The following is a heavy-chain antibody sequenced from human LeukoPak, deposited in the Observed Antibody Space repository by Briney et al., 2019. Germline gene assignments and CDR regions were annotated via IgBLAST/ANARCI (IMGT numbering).Heavy chain of an antibody. Sequence: PGGSLRLSCAASGFTFSSYGMHWVRQAPGKGLEWVAVISYDGSNKYYADSVKGRFTISRDNSKNTLYLQMSSLRAEDTAVYYCAKNIVVVPAAIWFDPWGQGTLVTVSS. V-gene: IGHV3-30*18. J-gene: IGHJ5*02. CDR3: AKNIVVVPAAIWFDP. CDR1: GFTFSSYG. D-gene: IGHD2-2*01. CDR2: ISYDGSNK.